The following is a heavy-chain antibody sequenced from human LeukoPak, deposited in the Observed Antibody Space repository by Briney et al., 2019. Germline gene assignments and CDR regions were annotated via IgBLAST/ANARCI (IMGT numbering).Heavy chain of an antibody. CDR3: AKAAGSSVHY. CDR2: ISGSGDST. Sequence: GGSLRLSCAASGFXVSSYAITWVRQAPGKGLEWVSGISGSGDSTYYGDSVKGRFTISRDNSKNTLDLQMNSLRAEDTAVYYCAKAAGSSVHYWGQGTLVTVSS. D-gene: IGHD6-19*01. J-gene: IGHJ4*02. CDR1: GFXVSSYA. V-gene: IGHV3-23*01.